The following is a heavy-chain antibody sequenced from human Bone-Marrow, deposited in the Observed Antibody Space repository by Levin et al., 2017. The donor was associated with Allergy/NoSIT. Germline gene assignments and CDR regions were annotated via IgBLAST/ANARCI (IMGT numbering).Heavy chain of an antibody. CDR1: GFTFSSYA. D-gene: IGHD3-10*01. V-gene: IGHV3-23*01. J-gene: IGHJ4*02. Sequence: GESLKISCAASGFTFSSYAMSWVRQAPGKGLEWVSAISGSGGSTYYADSVKGRFTISRDNSKNTLYLQMNSLRAEDTAVYYCANEDGPMVQGVISYWGQGTLVTVSS. CDR3: ANEDGPMVQGVISY. CDR2: ISGSGGST.